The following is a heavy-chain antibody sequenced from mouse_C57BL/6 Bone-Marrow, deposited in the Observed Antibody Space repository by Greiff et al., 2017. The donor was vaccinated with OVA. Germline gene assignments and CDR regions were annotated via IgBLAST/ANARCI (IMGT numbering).Heavy chain of an antibody. CDR3: VYGLGGFAY. Sequence: VQLQQSGAELARPGASVKLSCKASGYTFTSYGISWVKQRPGQGLEWIGEIYPRSGNTYYNEKFKGKATLTVDKPSSTAYMQLSSLTSEDSAVYYGVYGLGGFAYWGQGTLVTVSA. CDR2: IYPRSGNT. V-gene: IGHV1-81*01. J-gene: IGHJ3*01. D-gene: IGHD2-13*01. CDR1: GYTFTSYG.